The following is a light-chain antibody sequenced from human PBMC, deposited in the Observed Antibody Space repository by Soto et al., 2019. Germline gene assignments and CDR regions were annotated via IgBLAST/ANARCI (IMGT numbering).Light chain of an antibody. V-gene: IGKV1-5*01. CDR3: QQYDSCPWT. CDR1: QDISKW. CDR2: DAS. J-gene: IGKJ1*01. Sequence: DIQMTQSPSTLSASVGDRVAITCRASQDISKWLAWYQQKPGKPPKLLIYDASGLDSGVTSRFSGSGYGTEFTLAISGLQPKDFATFYCQQYDSCPWTFGPGTNVDIK.